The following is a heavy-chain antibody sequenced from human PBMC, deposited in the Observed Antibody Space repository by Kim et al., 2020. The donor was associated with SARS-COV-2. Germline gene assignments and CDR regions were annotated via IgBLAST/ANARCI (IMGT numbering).Heavy chain of an antibody. CDR2: ISGSGGST. CDR3: AKCLIRGWVQPRGSGGIIDY. V-gene: IGHV3-23*01. D-gene: IGHD5-18*01. J-gene: IGHJ4*01. CDR1: GFTFSNYA. Sequence: GGSLRLSCAASGFTFSNYAMSWVRQALGKGLEWVSAISGSGGSTYYADSVKGRFTISRDNSKNTLYLQMNSLRAEDTAVYYCAKCLIRGWVQPRGSGGIIDYWGQGTLVTVSS.